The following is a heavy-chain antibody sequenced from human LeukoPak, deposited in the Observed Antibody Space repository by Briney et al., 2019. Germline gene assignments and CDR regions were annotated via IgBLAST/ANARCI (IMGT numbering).Heavy chain of an antibody. CDR2: INWNGGST. V-gene: IGHV3-20*04. CDR1: GFTFSSYA. CDR3: ASYLYNWFDP. Sequence: GGSLRLSCAASGFTFSSYAMSWIRQAPGKGLEWVSGINWNGGSTGYADSVKGRFTISRDNAKNSLYLQMNSLRAEDTALYYCASYLYNWFDPWGQGTLVTVSS. J-gene: IGHJ5*02.